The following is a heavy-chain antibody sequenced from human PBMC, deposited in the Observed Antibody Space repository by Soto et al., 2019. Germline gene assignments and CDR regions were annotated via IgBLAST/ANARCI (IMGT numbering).Heavy chain of an antibody. D-gene: IGHD6-19*01. J-gene: IGHJ4*02. Sequence: ASVKVSCKAPGYTFTGYYMHWVRQAPGQGLEWMGWINPNSGGTNYAQKFQGRVTMTRDTSISTAYMELSRLRSDDTAVYYCARDLIAVAGTREGYWGQGTLVTVSS. CDR1: GYTFTGYY. CDR2: INPNSGGT. CDR3: ARDLIAVAGTREGY. V-gene: IGHV1-2*02.